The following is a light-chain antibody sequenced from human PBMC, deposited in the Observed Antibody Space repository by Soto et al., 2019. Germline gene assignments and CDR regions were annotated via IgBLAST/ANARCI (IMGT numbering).Light chain of an antibody. V-gene: IGKV1-6*01. J-gene: IGKJ2*01. Sequence: ALQMTQSPSSLSASVGDRVTITCRASQDIRNDLGWYQQKPGRAPKLLIYAASTLQTGVPSRFSGSGSGTHFTLTISRLQPEDFTTYYCLQDYNYPRTFGEGTKLEIK. CDR2: AAS. CDR3: LQDYNYPRT. CDR1: QDIRND.